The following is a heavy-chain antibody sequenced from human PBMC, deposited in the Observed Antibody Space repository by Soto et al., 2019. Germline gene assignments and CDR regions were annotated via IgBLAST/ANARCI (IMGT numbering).Heavy chain of an antibody. Sequence: SETLSLTCAVSGGSISSSNWWSWVRQPPGKGLGGSGEIYHSGSTNYNPSLKGRVTISVAKSKKQSTLKLHSVTAADTAVYYCASSLTEYYYYMDVWGKGTTVTVSS. J-gene: IGHJ6*03. D-gene: IGHD7-27*01. CDR2: IYHSGST. V-gene: IGHV4-4*02. CDR3: ASSLTEYYYYMDV. CDR1: GGSISSSNW.